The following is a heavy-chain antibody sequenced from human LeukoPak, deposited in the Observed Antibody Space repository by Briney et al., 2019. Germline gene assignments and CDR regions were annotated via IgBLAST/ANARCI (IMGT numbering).Heavy chain of an antibody. CDR1: GFTFSSYS. V-gene: IGHV3-48*04. D-gene: IGHD1-26*01. J-gene: IGHJ4*02. CDR3: ARVIGSYGDSAY. CDR2: ISSTSSPI. Sequence: PTGGSLRLSCAASGFTFSSYSINWVRQAPGKGLEWVSYISSTSSPIYYADSVKGRFTISRDNAKNSLYLQMNSLRGEDTAVYYCARVIGSYGDSAYWGQGTLVTVSS.